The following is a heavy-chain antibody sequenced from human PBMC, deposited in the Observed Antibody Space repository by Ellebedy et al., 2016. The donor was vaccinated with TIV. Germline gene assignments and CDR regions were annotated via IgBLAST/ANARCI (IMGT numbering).Heavy chain of an antibody. CDR1: GFTFSSYA. Sequence: GGSLRLXCAASGFTFSSYAMTWLRQAPGKGLEWVSSISGGAGRTHYTDSVRGRFTISRDDSKSTLYLQMNSLRADDTAVYFCAKDSSDSNYVEALEIWGQGTMVAVSS. CDR3: AKDSSDSNYVEALEI. CDR2: ISGGAGRT. D-gene: IGHD4-11*01. V-gene: IGHV3-23*01. J-gene: IGHJ3*02.